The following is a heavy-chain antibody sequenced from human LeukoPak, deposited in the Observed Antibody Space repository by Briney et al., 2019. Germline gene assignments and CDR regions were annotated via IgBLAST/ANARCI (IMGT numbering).Heavy chain of an antibody. CDR2: INPNSGDT. J-gene: IGHJ4*02. D-gene: IGHD1-26*01. Sequence: VASVKVSCNASGYTLIDYYIHWVRQAPGPGLEWMGWINPNSGDTNYAQKFQGRVTMTRDTSISTAYMELSRLTPDDTAIYYCARDWRGSYFPDYWGQGTLVTVSS. CDR1: GYTLIDYY. CDR3: ARDWRGSYFPDY. V-gene: IGHV1-2*02.